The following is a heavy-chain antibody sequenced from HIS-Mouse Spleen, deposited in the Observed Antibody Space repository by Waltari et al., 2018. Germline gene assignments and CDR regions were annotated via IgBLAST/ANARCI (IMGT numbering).Heavy chain of an antibody. V-gene: IGHV3-13*01. J-gene: IGHJ3*02. CDR1: GFTFSSYD. Sequence: EVQLVDSGGGLVQPGGSLRLSCAGSGFTFSSYDMHWVRQATGKGLEWVSAIGTAGDTYYPGSVKGRFTISRENAKNSLYLQMNSLRAGDTAVYYCARGKRLLGNDAFDIWGQGTMVTVSS. CDR3: ARGKRLLGNDAFDI. D-gene: IGHD3-22*01. CDR2: IGTAGDT.